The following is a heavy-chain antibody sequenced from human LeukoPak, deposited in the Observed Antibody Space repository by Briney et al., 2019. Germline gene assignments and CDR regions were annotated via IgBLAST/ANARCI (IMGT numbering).Heavy chain of an antibody. CDR2: FDPEDGET. J-gene: IGHJ4*02. Sequence: GASVKVSCKVSGYTLTELSMHWVRQAPGKGLEWMGGFDPEDGETIYAQKFQGRVTMTEDTSTDTAYMELSSLRSEDTAVYYCATLQTHDYGDHRVDYWGQGTLVTVSS. D-gene: IGHD4-17*01. V-gene: IGHV1-24*01. CDR1: GYTLTELS. CDR3: ATLQTHDYGDHRVDY.